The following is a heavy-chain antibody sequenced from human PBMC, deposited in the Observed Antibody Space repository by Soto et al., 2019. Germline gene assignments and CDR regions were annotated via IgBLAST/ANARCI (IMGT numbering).Heavy chain of an antibody. Sequence: XRSLRLSCASSEFPFSSYGMHCGRHSPGTWLEWVAVISYDGSNKYYADSVKGRFTISRDNSKNTLYLQMNSLRAEETSVFYYWQVYFKWWGQC. CDR2: ISYDGSNK. D-gene: IGHD6-6*01. J-gene: IGHJ1*01. V-gene: IGHV3-30*03. CDR1: EFPFSSYG. CDR3: WQVYFKW.